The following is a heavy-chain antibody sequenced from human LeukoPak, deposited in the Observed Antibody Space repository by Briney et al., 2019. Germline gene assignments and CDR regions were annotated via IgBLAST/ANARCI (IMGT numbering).Heavy chain of an antibody. Sequence: PSETLSLTCTVSGGSISSGSYYWSWIRQPAGKGLEWIGRIYTSGSTNYNPSLKSRVTISVDTSKNQFSLKLSSVTAADTAVYYCARATYDSSGYYINYWGQGTLVTVSS. CDR3: ARATYDSSGYYINY. CDR2: IYTSGST. D-gene: IGHD3-22*01. CDR1: GGSISSGSYY. V-gene: IGHV4-61*02. J-gene: IGHJ4*02.